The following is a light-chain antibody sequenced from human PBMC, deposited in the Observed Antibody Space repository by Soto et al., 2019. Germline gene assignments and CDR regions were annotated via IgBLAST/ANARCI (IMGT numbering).Light chain of an antibody. CDR2: GAS. J-gene: IGKJ5*01. CDR3: QQRDSWPIT. V-gene: IGKV3-11*01. Sequence: EIVLTQSPASLSLSPGERATLSCRASQSVDSYLVWYQQKPGQAPRXLIFGASNRATGIPARFSGSGSGTDFTLTINSLEPDDFEVYYCQQRDSWPITFGQGTRLEIK. CDR1: QSVDSY.